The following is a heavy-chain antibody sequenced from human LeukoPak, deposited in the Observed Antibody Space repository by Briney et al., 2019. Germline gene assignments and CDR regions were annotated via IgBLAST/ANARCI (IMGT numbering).Heavy chain of an antibody. CDR3: ARDGGGDYDFDY. D-gene: IGHD4-17*01. J-gene: IGHJ4*02. CDR1: GYTFTSYG. CDR2: INPSGTDS. V-gene: IGHV1-46*01. Sequence: GASVKVSCKASGYTFTSYGISWVRQAPGQGLEWMGIINPSGTDSNYAQKFQGRVTMTRDMSTSTVNMELSILRSEDTVVYYCARDGGGDYDFDYWGQGTLVTVSS.